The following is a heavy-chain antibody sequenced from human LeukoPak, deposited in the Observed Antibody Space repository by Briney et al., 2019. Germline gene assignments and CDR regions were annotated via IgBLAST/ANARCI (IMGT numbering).Heavy chain of an antibody. Sequence: GGSLTLSCAASGFTFSNAWMSWVRQAPGKGLEWVGRIKSKTDGGTTDYAAPVKGRFTISRDDSKNTLYLQMNSLKTEDTAVYYCTTEVSVAGLRYWGQGTLVTVSS. CDR2: IKSKTDGGTT. J-gene: IGHJ4*02. V-gene: IGHV3-15*01. CDR3: TTEVSVAGLRY. CDR1: GFTFSNAW. D-gene: IGHD6-19*01.